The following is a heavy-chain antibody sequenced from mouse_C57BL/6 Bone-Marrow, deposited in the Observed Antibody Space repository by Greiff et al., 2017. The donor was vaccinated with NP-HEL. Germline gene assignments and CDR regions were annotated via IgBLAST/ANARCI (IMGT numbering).Heavy chain of an antibody. CDR3: ARIGRLWFAWFAY. Sequence: QVTLNVSGPGILQPSQTLSLTCSSSGFSLSTFGMGVGWIRQPSGKGLEWLAHIWWGGDKYYNPALKSRPTISKDTSKNQLFLKIANVDTADTATYDCARIGRLWFAWFAYWGQGTLVTVTA. V-gene: IGHV8-8*01. D-gene: IGHD2-2*01. CDR1: GFSLSTFGMG. CDR2: IWWGGDK. J-gene: IGHJ3*01.